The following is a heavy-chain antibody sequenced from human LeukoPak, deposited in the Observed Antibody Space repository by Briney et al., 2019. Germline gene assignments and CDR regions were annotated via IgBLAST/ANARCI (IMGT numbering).Heavy chain of an antibody. CDR3: ARADYYDSSGQSYYYYGMDV. Sequence: GASVKVSCKASGGTFSSYAISWVRQAPGQGLEWMGGIIPIFGTANYAQKFQGRVTITADESTSTAYMELSSLRSEDTAVYYCARADYYDSSGQSYYYYGMDVWGQGTTVTVSS. J-gene: IGHJ6*02. V-gene: IGHV1-69*13. CDR1: GGTFSSYA. D-gene: IGHD3-22*01. CDR2: IIPIFGTA.